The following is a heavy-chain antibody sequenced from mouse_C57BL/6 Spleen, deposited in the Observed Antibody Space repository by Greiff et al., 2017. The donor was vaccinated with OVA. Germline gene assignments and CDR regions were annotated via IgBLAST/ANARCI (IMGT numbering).Heavy chain of an antibody. Sequence: QVQLQQPGAELVKPGASVKLSCKASGYTFTSYWMQWVKQRPGQGLEWIGEIDPSDSYTNYNQKFKGKATLTVDTSSSTAYMQLSSRTSEDSAVYYCARSSSGYFDYRGQGTTLTVSS. J-gene: IGHJ2*01. D-gene: IGHD1-1*01. CDR3: ARSSSGYFDY. V-gene: IGHV1-50*01. CDR1: GYTFTSYW. CDR2: IDPSDSYT.